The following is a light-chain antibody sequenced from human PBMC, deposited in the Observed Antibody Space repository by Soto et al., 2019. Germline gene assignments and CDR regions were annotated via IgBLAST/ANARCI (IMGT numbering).Light chain of an antibody. Sequence: SYELTQPPSVSVAPEKTATITCGGNNIGNKRLNWYRQKPGQAPVLVISYGSDRPSGIPERCSGSNSGNTATLTISRVEDGDEADYYCQVWDIMTDNYVFGPGTKLTVL. CDR1: NIGNKR. V-gene: IGLV3-21*04. CDR2: YGS. CDR3: QVWDIMTDNYV. J-gene: IGLJ1*01.